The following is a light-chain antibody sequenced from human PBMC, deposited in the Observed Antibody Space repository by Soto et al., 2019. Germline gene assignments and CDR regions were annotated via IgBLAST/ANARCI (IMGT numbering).Light chain of an antibody. CDR1: SSDVGNYKY. V-gene: IGLV2-14*01. J-gene: IGLJ1*01. CDR3: FSYTSSGTYV. CDR2: EVS. Sequence: SALPQPASVSGSPGQSITISCTVTSSDVGNYKYVSWYQQHPGKAPKLMIYEVSNRPSGVSNRFSGSKSGNTASLTISGLQAEDETDYYCFSYTSSGTYVFGTGTKVTVL.